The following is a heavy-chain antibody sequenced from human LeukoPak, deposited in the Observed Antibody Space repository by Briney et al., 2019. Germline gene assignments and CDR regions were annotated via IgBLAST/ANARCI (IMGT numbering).Heavy chain of an antibody. CDR3: ARAPNPDFFDD. CDR1: SGSIRTSF. Sequence: SETLSLTCTVSSGSIRTSFCSWIRQPPGKGLEWIGYIYYSGSTNYNPSLKSRVTISVDTSRNQFSLKLSSVTAADTAVYYCARAPNPDFFDDWGQGTLVTVSS. D-gene: IGHD2-8*01. V-gene: IGHV4-59*01. J-gene: IGHJ4*02. CDR2: IYYSGST.